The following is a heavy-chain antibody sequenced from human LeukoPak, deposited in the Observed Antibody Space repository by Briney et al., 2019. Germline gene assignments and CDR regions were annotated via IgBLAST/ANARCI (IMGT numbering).Heavy chain of an antibody. V-gene: IGHV3-23*01. D-gene: IGHD2-8*01. CDR1: GFTFSSYA. CDR2: ISGSGGST. CDR3: AKDRPPPIVLMVYAPLDY. Sequence: PGGSLRLSCATSGFTFSSYAMSWVRQAPGKGLEWVSAISGSGGSTYYADSVKGRFTISRDNSKNTLYLQMNSLRAEDTAVYYCAKDRPPPIVLMVYAPLDYWGQGTLVTVSS. J-gene: IGHJ4*02.